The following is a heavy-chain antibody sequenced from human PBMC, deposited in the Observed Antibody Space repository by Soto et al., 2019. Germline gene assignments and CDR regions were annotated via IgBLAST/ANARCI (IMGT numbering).Heavy chain of an antibody. D-gene: IGHD3-9*01. V-gene: IGHV1-69*12. CDR3: ARGWGKSLRYFDWLLPFDY. CDR1: GGTFSSYA. J-gene: IGHJ4*02. Sequence: QVQLVQSGAEVKKPGSSVKVSCKASGGTFSSYAISWVRQAPGQGLEWMGGIITIFGTANYAQKFQGRVTITADESTSTAYMELSSLRSEDTAVYYCARGWGKSLRYFDWLLPFDYWGQGTLVTVSS. CDR2: IITIFGTA.